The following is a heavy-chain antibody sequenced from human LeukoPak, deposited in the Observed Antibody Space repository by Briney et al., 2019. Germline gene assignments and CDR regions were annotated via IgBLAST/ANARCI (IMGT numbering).Heavy chain of an antibody. Sequence: PGGSLRLSCAASGFTFSSYSMNWVRQAPGKWLEWVSSISSSSSYIYYADSVKGRFTISRDNAKNSLYLQMNSLRAEDTAVYYCARDPPAAAGTRSVLDYWGQGTLVTVSS. CDR2: ISSSSSYI. CDR1: GFTFSSYS. CDR3: ARDPPAAAGTRSVLDY. J-gene: IGHJ4*02. V-gene: IGHV3-21*01. D-gene: IGHD6-13*01.